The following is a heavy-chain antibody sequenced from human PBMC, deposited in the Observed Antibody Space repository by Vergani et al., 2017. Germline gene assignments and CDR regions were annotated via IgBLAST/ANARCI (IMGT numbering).Heavy chain of an antibody. CDR1: GFTFSSYA. V-gene: IGHV3-23*01. CDR2: ISGSGGST. J-gene: IGHJ3*02. Sequence: EVQLLESGGGLVQPGGSLRLSCAASGFTFSSYAMSWVRQAPGKGLEWVSAISGSGGSTYYADSVKGRFTISRDNSKNTLDLQMNSLRAEDTAVYYCAQWDFWSGYFPGNHQDAFDIWGQGTMVTVSS. CDR3: AQWDFWSGYFPGNHQDAFDI. D-gene: IGHD3-3*01.